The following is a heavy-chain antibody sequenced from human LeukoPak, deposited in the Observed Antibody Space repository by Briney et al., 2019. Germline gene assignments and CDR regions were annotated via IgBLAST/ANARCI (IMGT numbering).Heavy chain of an antibody. D-gene: IGHD3-22*01. Sequence: SETLSLTCTVSGGSISSYYWSWIRQPAGKGLEWIGRIYNSGSTNYNPSLKSRVTMSVDTSKNQFSLKLNSVTAADTAVYYCARAGFHSSPFDYWGQGILVTVSS. CDR3: ARAGFHSSPFDY. V-gene: IGHV4-4*07. CDR1: GGSISSYY. CDR2: IYNSGST. J-gene: IGHJ4*02.